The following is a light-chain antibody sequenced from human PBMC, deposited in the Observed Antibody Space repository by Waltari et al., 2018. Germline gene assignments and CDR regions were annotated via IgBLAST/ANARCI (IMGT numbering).Light chain of an antibody. Sequence: DIQMTQSLSSLSASVGARVAITCRASQSISSYLNWYQQKPGKAPKLLIYAASSLQSGVPSRFSGSGSGTDFTLTISSLQPEDFATYYCQQRYSTPLTFGPGTRVDIK. CDR2: AAS. V-gene: IGKV1-39*01. J-gene: IGKJ3*01. CDR3: QQRYSTPLT. CDR1: QSISSY.